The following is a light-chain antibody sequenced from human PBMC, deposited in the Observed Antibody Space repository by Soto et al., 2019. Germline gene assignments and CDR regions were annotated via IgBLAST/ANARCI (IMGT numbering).Light chain of an antibody. V-gene: IGKV3-11*01. CDR1: QSVSTY. CDR3: QQRSKWPIT. Sequence: IVLTQSPSTLSLSPGLRSTLSCRASQSVSTYLAWYQQKPGQAPRIFIYDASNRATGIPARFSGSGYGTDFTLTISSLEPEDFAVYYCQQRSKWPITFGQGTRLEIK. CDR2: DAS. J-gene: IGKJ5*01.